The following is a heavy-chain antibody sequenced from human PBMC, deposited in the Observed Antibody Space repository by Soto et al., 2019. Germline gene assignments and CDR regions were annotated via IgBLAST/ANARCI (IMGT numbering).Heavy chain of an antibody. V-gene: IGHV1-46*03. D-gene: IGHD6-19*01. J-gene: IGHJ4*02. Sequence: ASVKVSCKASGYTFTSYFLHWVRQAPGQGLEWMGIINPGAGSTTYAQNFQGRVTMTSDTSTSTVFMELSSLRSDDTAVYYCARVTVNNVLAGTFDYWGQGTLVTVSS. CDR3: ARVTVNNVLAGTFDY. CDR2: INPGAGST. CDR1: GYTFTSYF.